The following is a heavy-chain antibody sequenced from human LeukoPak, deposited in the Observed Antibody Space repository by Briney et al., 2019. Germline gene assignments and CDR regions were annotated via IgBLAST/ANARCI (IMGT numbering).Heavy chain of an antibody. D-gene: IGHD5-12*01. CDR1: GGSISSYY. CDR2: IYYSGST. CDR3: ARSPITPGAFDI. V-gene: IGHV4-59*01. Sequence: SETPSLTCTVSGGSISSYYWSWIRQPPGKGLEWIGYIYYSGSTNYNPSLKSRVTISVDTSKNQFSLKLSSVTAADTAVYYCARSPITPGAFDIWGQGTMVTVSS. J-gene: IGHJ3*02.